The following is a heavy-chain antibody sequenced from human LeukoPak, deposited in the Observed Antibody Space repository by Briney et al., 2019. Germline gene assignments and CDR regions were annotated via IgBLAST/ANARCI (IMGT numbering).Heavy chain of an antibody. CDR1: GYTFTSYG. Sequence: ASVKVSCKASGYTFTSYGISWVRQAPGQGLEWMGIINPSGGSTSYAQKFQGRVTMTRDTSTSTVYMELSSLRSEDTAVYYCARDHQVTAIRYYYGMDVWGKGTTVTVSS. CDR2: INPSGGST. CDR3: ARDHQVTAIRYYYGMDV. D-gene: IGHD2-21*02. J-gene: IGHJ6*04. V-gene: IGHV1-46*01.